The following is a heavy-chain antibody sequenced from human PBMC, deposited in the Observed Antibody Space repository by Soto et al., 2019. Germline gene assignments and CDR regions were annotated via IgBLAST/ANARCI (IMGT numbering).Heavy chain of an antibody. V-gene: IGHV2-5*02. D-gene: IGHD3-16*01. CDR3: AHIPNYYQYDWFDP. Sequence: QITLKESGPTLVKPTQTLTLTCTFSGFSLTTRGVGVGWIRQPPGKALECLALIYWDDDKRYSPSLQSRLSITKDTSKNQGGLTMTNVDPVDTATYYCAHIPNYYQYDWFDPWGQGTLVSVSS. CDR1: GFSLTTRGVG. CDR2: IYWDDDK. J-gene: IGHJ5*02.